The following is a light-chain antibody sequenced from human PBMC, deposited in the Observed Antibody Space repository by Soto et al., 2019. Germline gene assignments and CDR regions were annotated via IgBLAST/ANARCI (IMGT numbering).Light chain of an antibody. Sequence: EIVLTQSPGTLSLSPGERATLSCRASQNVYSILAWYQQKPGQAPRLLIYDASNRAPGIPDRFSGSGSGTDFTLPISSLEPEDFAVYYCQQSRDWPLTFGGGTKVEIK. J-gene: IGKJ4*01. CDR2: DAS. CDR3: QQSRDWPLT. CDR1: QNVYSI. V-gene: IGKV3-11*01.